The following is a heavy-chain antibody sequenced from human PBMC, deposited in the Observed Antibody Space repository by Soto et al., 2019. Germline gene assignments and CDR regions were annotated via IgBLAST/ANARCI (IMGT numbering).Heavy chain of an antibody. D-gene: IGHD1-1*01. V-gene: IGHV1-18*01. CDR3: ARGHDFLTGWKFEF. Sequence: QAQLVQSGSEVKKPGALVKVSCKASGYSFTDFGVNWVRQAPGQGLEWLGWISAYNGNRVYAQSFHGRLTVTNDTTRDTSYLELTNLRSDDTAIYYCARGHDFLTGWKFEFWGQGTLVTVSS. J-gene: IGHJ4*02. CDR1: GYSFTDFG. CDR2: ISAYNGNR.